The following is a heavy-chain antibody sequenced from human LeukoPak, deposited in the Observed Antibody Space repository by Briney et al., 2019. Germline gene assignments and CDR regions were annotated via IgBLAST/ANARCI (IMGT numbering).Heavy chain of an antibody. D-gene: IGHD2-15*01. J-gene: IGHJ3*02. CDR2: IYYSGST. CDR3: ARRGIAAKYAFDI. V-gene: IGHV4-30-4*01. Sequence: SETLSLTCTVSGGSISSGDYYWSWIRQPPGKGLEWIGYIYYSGSTYYNPSLKSRVTISVDTSKNQFSLKLSSVTAADTAVYYCARRGIAAKYAFDIWGQGTMVTVSS. CDR1: GGSISSGDYY.